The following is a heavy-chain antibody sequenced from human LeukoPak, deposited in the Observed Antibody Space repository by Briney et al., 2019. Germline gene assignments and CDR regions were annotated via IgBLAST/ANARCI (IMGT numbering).Heavy chain of an antibody. CDR1: GNYW. CDR3: VSFYETY. CDR2: INSDGSWT. D-gene: IGHD2/OR15-2a*01. V-gene: IGHV3-74*01. Sequence: GGSLRLSCAASGNYWMHWVRQVPGKGLVWVSHINSDGSWTSYADSVKGRFTISKNNAKNTVYLQMNNLRAEDTAVYYCVSFYETYWGRGTLVTVSS. J-gene: IGHJ4*02.